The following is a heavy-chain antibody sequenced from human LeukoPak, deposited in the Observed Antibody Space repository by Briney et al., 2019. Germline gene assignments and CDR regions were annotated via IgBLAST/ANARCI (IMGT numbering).Heavy chain of an antibody. J-gene: IGHJ4*02. Sequence: GGTLRLSCAASGFTFSSYAMSWVRQAPGKGLEWVSPISDNGASSYYIDSVKGRFTISRDNSKNTVYLQMNSLRAEDTAVYYCARGLVNWGQGTLVTVSS. CDR1: GFTFSSYA. D-gene: IGHD3-16*01. CDR2: ISDNGASS. V-gene: IGHV3-23*01. CDR3: ARGLVN.